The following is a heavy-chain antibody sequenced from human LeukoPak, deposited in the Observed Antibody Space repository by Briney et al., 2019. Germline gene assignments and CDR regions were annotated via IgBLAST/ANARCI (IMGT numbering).Heavy chain of an antibody. V-gene: IGHV3-23*01. D-gene: IGHD3-22*01. CDR3: APHPSSGYYAY. Sequence: GGSLRLSCAASGFTFSSYWMSWVRQAPGKGLEWVSAISGSGGSTYYADSVKGRFTISRDNSKNTLYLQMNSLRAEDTAVYYYAPHPSSGYYAYWGQGTLVTVSS. J-gene: IGHJ4*02. CDR1: GFTFSSYW. CDR2: ISGSGGST.